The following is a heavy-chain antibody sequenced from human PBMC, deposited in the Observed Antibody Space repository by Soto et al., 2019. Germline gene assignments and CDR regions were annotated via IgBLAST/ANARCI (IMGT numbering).Heavy chain of an antibody. V-gene: IGHV3-23*01. D-gene: IGHD1-26*01. CDR3: AKIPYLAFNYFDY. Sequence: EVQLLESGGGLVQPGGSLRLSCAAAGFTFSSYAMSWVRQAPGKGLEWVSAISGSGGSTYYADSVKGRFTISRDNSKNTLYLQMNSLRGEDTAVYYCAKIPYLAFNYFDYWGQGTLVTVSS. CDR1: GFTFSSYA. CDR2: ISGSGGST. J-gene: IGHJ4*02.